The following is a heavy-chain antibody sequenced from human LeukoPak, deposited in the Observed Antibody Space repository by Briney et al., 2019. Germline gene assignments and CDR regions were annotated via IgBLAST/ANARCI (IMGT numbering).Heavy chain of an antibody. V-gene: IGHV3-66*01. CDR2: IYAGGST. CDR1: GFTVTNNY. Sequence: GGSLRLSCAASGFTVTNNYMSWVRQAPGKGLEWVSVIYAGGSTSYADSVKGRFTISRDNSKNTLYLQMNSLRAEDTAVYYCAREGVGYGYFGYMDVWGKGTTVTVSS. D-gene: IGHD5-18*01. CDR3: AREGVGYGYFGYMDV. J-gene: IGHJ6*03.